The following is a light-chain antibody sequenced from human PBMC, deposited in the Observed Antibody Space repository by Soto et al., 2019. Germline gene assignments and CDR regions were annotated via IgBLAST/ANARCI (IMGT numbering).Light chain of an antibody. Sequence: IVLTQSPGTLSLSPGERATLSSKSSQSVSSSYLDWYQQKPGQAPRLLIYGASSRATGILDRFSGSGSGTDFTLTISRLEPEDFAVYYCQQYGSSPPWTFGQGAKV. CDR2: GAS. J-gene: IGKJ1*01. CDR1: QSVSSSY. V-gene: IGKV3-20*01. CDR3: QQYGSSPPWT.